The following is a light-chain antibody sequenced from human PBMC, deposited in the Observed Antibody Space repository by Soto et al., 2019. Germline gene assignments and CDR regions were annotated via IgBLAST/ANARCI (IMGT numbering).Light chain of an antibody. V-gene: IGKV1-6*01. J-gene: IGKJ1*01. CDR3: LQDYNYPWT. Sequence: AIQMTQSPSSLSASVGDRVTMTFRASQGIRNDLGCYQQKPGKAPKLLIYAASSLQSGVPSRFSGSGSGTDFTLTISSLQPEDFATYYCLQDYNYPWTFGQGTKVDI. CDR1: QGIRND. CDR2: AAS.